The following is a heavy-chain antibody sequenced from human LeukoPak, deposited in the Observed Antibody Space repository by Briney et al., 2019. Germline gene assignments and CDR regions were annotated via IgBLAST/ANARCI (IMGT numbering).Heavy chain of an antibody. CDR1: GYTFISYG. V-gene: IGHV1-18*01. J-gene: IGHJ6*02. CDR3: ARGRLAAAGTTYYYYYGMDV. D-gene: IGHD6-13*01. Sequence: ASVKVSCKASGYTFISYGISWVRQAPGQGLEWMGWISAHNGDTNYAQKFQGRVTMTTDTSTSTIYMELSSLRSEDTAVYYCARGRLAAAGTTYYYYYGMDVWGQGTTVTVSS. CDR2: ISAHNGDT.